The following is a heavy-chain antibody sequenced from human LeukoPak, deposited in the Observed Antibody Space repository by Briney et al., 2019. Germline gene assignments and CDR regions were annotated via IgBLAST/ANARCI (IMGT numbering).Heavy chain of an antibody. CDR1: GGSIRSYY. D-gene: IGHD5-18*01. CDR3: ARLRDLYSFFDY. J-gene: IGHJ4*02. Sequence: SETLSLTCTVSGGSIRSYYWTWIRQPPGRSLEWLGYIYYSGSTNYNPSLKGRVTISVDTSKNQFSLNLSSVTAADTAVYYCARLRDLYSFFDYWGQGTLVTVSS. V-gene: IGHV4-59*08. CDR2: IYYSGST.